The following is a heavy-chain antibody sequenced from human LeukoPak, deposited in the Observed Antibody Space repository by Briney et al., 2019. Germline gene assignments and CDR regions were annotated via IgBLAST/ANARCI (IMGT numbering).Heavy chain of an antibody. CDR2: IYSGGST. V-gene: IGHV3-66*01. Sequence: GGSLRLSCAASGFTVSSNYMSWVRQAPGKGLEWVSVIYSGGSTYYADSVKGRFTISRDNSKNTLYLQMNSLRAEDTAVYYCARDFPYYYGSGSYYRSGGGFDYWGQGTLVTVSS. CDR1: GFTVSSNY. J-gene: IGHJ4*02. CDR3: ARDFPYYYGSGSYYRSGGGFDY. D-gene: IGHD3-10*01.